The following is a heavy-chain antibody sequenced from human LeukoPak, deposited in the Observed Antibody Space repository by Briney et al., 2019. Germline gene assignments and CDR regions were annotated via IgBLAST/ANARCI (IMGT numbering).Heavy chain of an antibody. Sequence: GGSRRLSCAASGFTFSSYSMNWVRQDPGKGLEWVSSISSSSSYIYYADSVKGRFTISRDNTKNSLYLQMNSLRAEDTAVYYCARGGDSSGYYYWGQGTLVTVSS. D-gene: IGHD3-22*01. J-gene: IGHJ4*02. CDR1: GFTFSSYS. CDR3: ARGGDSSGYYY. CDR2: ISSSSSYI. V-gene: IGHV3-21*01.